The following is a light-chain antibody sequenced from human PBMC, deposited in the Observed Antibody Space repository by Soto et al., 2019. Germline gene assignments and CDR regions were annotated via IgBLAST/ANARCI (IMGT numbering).Light chain of an antibody. CDR1: QSFSSY. J-gene: IGKJ1*01. Sequence: IKMTQSPSSLSASVGDRLTITCRASQSFSSYLNWYQQKPGKAPKLLIYAASSLQSGVPSRFSGGGSGTDFTLTISSLQPEDFATYYCQQSYSAPWTFGQGTNVDIK. CDR3: QQSYSAPWT. CDR2: AAS. V-gene: IGKV1-39*01.